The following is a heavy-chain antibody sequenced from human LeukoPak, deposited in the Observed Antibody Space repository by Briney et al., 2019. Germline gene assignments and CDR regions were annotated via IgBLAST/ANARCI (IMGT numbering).Heavy chain of an antibody. CDR2: IYYSGTT. CDR3: TRHNYYGSGRNIDF. D-gene: IGHD3-10*01. J-gene: IGHJ4*02. CDR1: GGSIDSGSYY. V-gene: IGHV4-39*01. Sequence: PSETLSLTCTVSGGSIDSGSYYWGWTRQPPGRGLEWIGIIYYSGTTSYNPSLKSRVAISADTSKNQFSLKLSSVTAADTAMYYCTRHNYYGSGRNIDFWGQGTLVTVSS.